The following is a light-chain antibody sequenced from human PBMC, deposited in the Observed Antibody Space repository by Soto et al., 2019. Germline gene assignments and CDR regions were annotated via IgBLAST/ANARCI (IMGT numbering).Light chain of an antibody. CDR2: QDS. V-gene: IGLV3-1*01. CDR1: KLGDKY. J-gene: IGLJ2*01. Sequence: SYELTQPPSVSVSPGQTASITCSGDKLGDKYARWYQQKPGQSPVLVIYQDSKRPSGIPERFSGSKSGNTATLTISRTQAMDEADYYCQAWDSSTPVVFGGGTKLTVL. CDR3: QAWDSSTPVV.